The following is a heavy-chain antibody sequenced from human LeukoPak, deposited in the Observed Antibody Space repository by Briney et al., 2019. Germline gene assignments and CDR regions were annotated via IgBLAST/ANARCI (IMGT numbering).Heavy chain of an antibody. J-gene: IGHJ3*02. CDR1: GFTFSSYG. D-gene: IGHD1-26*01. Sequence: GRSLRLSCAASGFTFSSYGMHWVRLAPGKGLEWVAVISYDGSNKYYADSVKGRFTISRDNSKNTLYLQMNSLRAEDTAVYYCARVGATPSGAFDIWGQGTMVTVSS. CDR2: ISYDGSNK. CDR3: ARVGATPSGAFDI. V-gene: IGHV3-30*03.